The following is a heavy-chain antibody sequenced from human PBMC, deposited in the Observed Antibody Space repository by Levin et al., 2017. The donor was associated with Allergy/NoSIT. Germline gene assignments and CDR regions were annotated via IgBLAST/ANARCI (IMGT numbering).Heavy chain of an antibody. CDR1: GDSVSSNSAA. Sequence: SETLSLTCAISGDSVSSNSAAWNWIRQSPSRGLEWLGRTYYRSKWYNDYAVSVKSRITINPDTSKNQFSLQLNSVTPEDTAVYYCARAERGGSGWYSRQYYFDYWGQGTLVTVSS. CDR3: ARAERGGSGWYSRQYYFDY. CDR2: TYYRSKWYN. V-gene: IGHV6-1*01. D-gene: IGHD6-19*01. J-gene: IGHJ4*02.